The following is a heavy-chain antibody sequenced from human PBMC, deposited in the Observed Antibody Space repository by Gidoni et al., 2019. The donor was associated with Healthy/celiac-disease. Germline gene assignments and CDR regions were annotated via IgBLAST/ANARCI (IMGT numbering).Heavy chain of an antibody. CDR2: IKQDGSEK. Sequence: EVPLVESGGGLVQPGGSLRPSCAASGSSFSSYWMSWVRQAPGKGLEWVANIKQDGSEKYYVDSVKGRFTISRDNAKNSLYLQMNSLRAEDTAVYYCARDPTSSGWYLVDYWGQGTLVTVSS. D-gene: IGHD6-19*01. CDR3: ARDPTSSGWYLVDY. J-gene: IGHJ4*02. CDR1: GSSFSSYW. V-gene: IGHV3-7*01.